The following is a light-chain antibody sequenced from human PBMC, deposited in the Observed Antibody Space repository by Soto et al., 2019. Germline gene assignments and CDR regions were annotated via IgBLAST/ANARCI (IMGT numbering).Light chain of an antibody. V-gene: IGKV1-5*03. CDR2: KAS. J-gene: IGKJ4*01. CDR1: QSISTW. Sequence: DIQMTQSPSTLSASVGDRVTITCRASQSISTWLAWYQQKPGKAPKRLIYKASSLESGVPSRFSGSGSGTEFTLTISSLQPDDFATYYCQQYKSVSLLTFGGGTKVEIK. CDR3: QQYKSVSLLT.